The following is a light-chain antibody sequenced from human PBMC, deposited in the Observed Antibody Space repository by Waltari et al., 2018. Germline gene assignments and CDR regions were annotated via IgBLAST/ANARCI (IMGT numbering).Light chain of an antibody. V-gene: IGLV2-8*01. CDR1: SSDVGGYNY. CDR2: EVS. Sequence: QSALTQPPSASGSPGQSVTISCTGTSSDVGGYNYVSWYQQHPGKAPKLMIYEVSKRPSGVPDRFSRSKSGNTASLTVSGLQAEDEADYYCSSYAGSNTVVFGGGTKLTVL. J-gene: IGLJ2*01. CDR3: SSYAGSNTVV.